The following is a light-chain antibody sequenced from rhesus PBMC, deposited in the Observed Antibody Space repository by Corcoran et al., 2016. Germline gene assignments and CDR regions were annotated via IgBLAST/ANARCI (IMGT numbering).Light chain of an antibody. J-gene: IGKJ3*01. CDR1: HSLNNY. CDR2: RAS. CDR3: QKGYKYPFT. Sequence: DIQMTQSPSSLSASVGDRVTIICQASHSLNNYLNWYQQKPGKVPKLLVYRASSLQSGIPSRFNGSGSGTYSTLTISSLQPEDFSTYYCQKGYKYPFTFGPGTKLDIK. V-gene: IGKV1S9*01.